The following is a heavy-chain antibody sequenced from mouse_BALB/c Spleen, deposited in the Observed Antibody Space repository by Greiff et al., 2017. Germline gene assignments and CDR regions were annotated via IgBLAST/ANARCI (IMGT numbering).Heavy chain of an antibody. CDR1: GYTFTSYY. D-gene: IGHD2-3*01. Sequence: QVQLQQSGAELVKPGASVKLSCKASGYTFTSYYMYWVKQRPGQGLEWIGEINPSNGGTNFNEKFKSKATLTVDKSSSTAYMQLSSLTSEDSAVYYCTRFDGYYSFAYWGQGTLVTVSA. CDR2: INPSNGGT. CDR3: TRFDGYYSFAY. V-gene: IGHV1S81*02. J-gene: IGHJ3*01.